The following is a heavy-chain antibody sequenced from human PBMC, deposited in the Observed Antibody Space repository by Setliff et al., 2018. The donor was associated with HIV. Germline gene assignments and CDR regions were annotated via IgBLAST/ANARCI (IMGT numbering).Heavy chain of an antibody. J-gene: IGHJ2*01. CDR3: ARGRGVFDL. V-gene: IGHV5-51*01. CDR1: GYSFSSYW. CDR2: IYPGDSDT. D-gene: IGHD2-8*01. Sequence: PGESLKISCRGSGYSFSSYWIAWVRQMPGKGLEWMGLIYPGDSDTKYSPSFQGQVTISRDNSKYLVYLQMANLRVEDTAVYFCARGRGVFDLWGRGTLVTVSS.